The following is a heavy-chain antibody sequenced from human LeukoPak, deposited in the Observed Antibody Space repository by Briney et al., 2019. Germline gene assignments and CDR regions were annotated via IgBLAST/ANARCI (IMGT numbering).Heavy chain of an antibody. V-gene: IGHV3-21*04. J-gene: IGHJ3*02. D-gene: IGHD3-10*01. CDR3: AKDVLLWFGELGRYAFDI. Sequence: GGSLRLSCAASGFTFSSYSMNWVRQAPGKGLEWVSSISSSSSYIYYADSVKGRFTISRDNSKNTLYLQMNSLRAEDTAVYYCAKDVLLWFGELGRYAFDIWGQGTMVTVSS. CDR1: GFTFSSYS. CDR2: ISSSSSYI.